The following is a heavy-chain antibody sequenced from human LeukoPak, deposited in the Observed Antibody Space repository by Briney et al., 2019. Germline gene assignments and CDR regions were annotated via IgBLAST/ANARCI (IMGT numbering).Heavy chain of an antibody. J-gene: IGHJ5*02. Sequence: GASVKVSCKASGYTFTSYYMHWLRQAPGQGLEWMGIINPSGGSTSYAQKFQGRVTMTRDMSTSTVYMELSSLRSEDTAVYYCARSQLLYWFDPWGQGTLVTVSS. CDR2: INPSGGST. D-gene: IGHD2-2*01. V-gene: IGHV1-46*01. CDR1: GYTFTSYY. CDR3: ARSQLLYWFDP.